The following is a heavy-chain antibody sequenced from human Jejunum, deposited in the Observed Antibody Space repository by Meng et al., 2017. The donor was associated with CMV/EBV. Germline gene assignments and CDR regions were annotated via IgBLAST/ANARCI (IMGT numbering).Heavy chain of an antibody. CDR1: GYPFTGYY. J-gene: IGHJ5*02. CDR2: INPNSGGT. CDR3: ARARPYLNWFDP. D-gene: IGHD2-8*01. V-gene: IGHV1-2*02. Sequence: KASGYPFTGYYMHWVRQAPGQGLEWMGWINPNSGGTNYALKFQGRVTMTRDTSISTAYVELNRLRSDDTAIYYCARARPYLNWFDPWGQGTLVTVSS.